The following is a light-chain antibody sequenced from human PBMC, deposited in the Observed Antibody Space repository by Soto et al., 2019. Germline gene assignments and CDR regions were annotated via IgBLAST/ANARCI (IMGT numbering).Light chain of an antibody. V-gene: IGLV4-69*01. J-gene: IGLJ3*02. CDR3: QTWGTGIVV. CDR1: SGHSSYA. Sequence: QPVLTQSPSASASLGASVKLTCALSSGHSSYAIAWHQQQPEKGPRALMKLNSDGSHTRGDGIPDRFSGSSSGAERYLTIPSLQSEDEADYYCQTWGTGIVVFGGGTKVTVL. CDR2: LNSDGSH.